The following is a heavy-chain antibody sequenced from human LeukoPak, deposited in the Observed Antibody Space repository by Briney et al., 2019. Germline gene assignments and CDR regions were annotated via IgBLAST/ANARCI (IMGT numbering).Heavy chain of an antibody. D-gene: IGHD6-13*01. CDR2: ISAYNGNT. CDR3: ARGAIAAAGTPVDY. Sequence: GGSVKVSCKSSGYTFTSYGISWVRQAPAQGREGMGWISAYNGNTNYAQTLQGRVTMTTDTSTSTACMELRSLRSDDTAVYYCARGAIAAAGTPVDYWGQGTLVTVSS. CDR1: GYTFTSYG. V-gene: IGHV1-18*01. J-gene: IGHJ4*02.